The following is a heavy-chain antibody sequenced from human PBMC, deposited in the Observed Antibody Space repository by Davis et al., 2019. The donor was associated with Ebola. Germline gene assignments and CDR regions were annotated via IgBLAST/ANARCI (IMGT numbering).Heavy chain of an antibody. CDR3: AGVRGEMITFGGVIVKLSYYYGMDV. CDR2: ISSSSSYI. D-gene: IGHD3-16*02. V-gene: IGHV3-21*01. CDR1: GFTFSSYS. J-gene: IGHJ6*02. Sequence: GESLKISCAASGFTFSSYSMNWVRQAPGKGLEWVSSISSSSSYIYYADSVKGRFTISRDNAKNSLYLQMNSLRAEDTAVYYCAGVRGEMITFGGVIVKLSYYYGMDVWGQGTTVTVSS.